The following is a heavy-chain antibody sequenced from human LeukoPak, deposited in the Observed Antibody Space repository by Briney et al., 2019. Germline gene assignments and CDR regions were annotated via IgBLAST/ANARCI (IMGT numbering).Heavy chain of an antibody. V-gene: IGHV1-2*02. CDR3: ARESLVGATTPFDY. CDR1: GYTFTSYY. D-gene: IGHD1-26*01. Sequence: ASVKVSCKASGYTFTSYYMHWVRQAPGQGLEWMGWINPNNGGTNYAQKFQGRVTMTRDTSISTAYMELSRLRSDDTAVYYCARESLVGATTPFDYWGQGTLVTVSS. J-gene: IGHJ4*02. CDR2: INPNNGGT.